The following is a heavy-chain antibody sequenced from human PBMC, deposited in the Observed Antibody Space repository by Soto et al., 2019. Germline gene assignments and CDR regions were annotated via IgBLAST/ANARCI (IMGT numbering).Heavy chain of an antibody. Sequence: GGYRLDLCSASAVTLRPCRDHVFLLLLEPGKVWVSRINSDGSSTSYADSVKGRFTISRDNAKNTLYLQMNSLRAEDTAVYYCAREIVDYGFWRGYLRWFVAWGQGLLGTVPS. V-gene: IGHV3-74*01. CDR2: INSDGSST. J-gene: IGHJ5*02. CDR1: AVTLRPCR. D-gene: IGHD3-3*01. CDR3: AREIVDYGFWRGYLRWFVA.